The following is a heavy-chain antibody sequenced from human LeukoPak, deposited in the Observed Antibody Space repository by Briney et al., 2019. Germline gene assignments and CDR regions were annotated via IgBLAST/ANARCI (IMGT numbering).Heavy chain of an antibody. V-gene: IGHV5-51*01. D-gene: IGHD2-2*01. CDR2: IYPGDSDT. CDR3: ARTSSTRYYYYYIDV. J-gene: IGHJ6*03. CDR1: GYIFTSYW. Sequence: RGESLKISCKGSGYIFTSYWIGWVRPMPGKGLEWMGIIYPGDSDTRYSPSFQGQVTISADKSISTAYLQWSSLKASDTAMYYCARTSSTRYYYYYIDVWGQGTTVTVSS.